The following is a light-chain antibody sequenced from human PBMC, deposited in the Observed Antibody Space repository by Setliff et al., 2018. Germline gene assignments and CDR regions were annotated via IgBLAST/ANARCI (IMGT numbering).Light chain of an antibody. CDR3: SSYGSGSTLVV. CDR2: DVS. J-gene: IGLJ2*01. V-gene: IGLV2-14*03. Sequence: QSALTQPASVSGSPGQSITISCTGTSSDVGGFNFVSWYQQHPGKAPKLLISDVSHRPSWISYRFSGSKSGNTASLTISGLQAEDEADYYCSSYGSGSTLVVFGGGTKVTV. CDR1: SSDVGGFNF.